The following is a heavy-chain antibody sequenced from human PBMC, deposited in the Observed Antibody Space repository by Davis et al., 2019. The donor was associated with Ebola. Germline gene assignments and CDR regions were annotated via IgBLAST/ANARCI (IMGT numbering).Heavy chain of an antibody. CDR3: ARDSHLVYDFWSGLQVGYYMDV. CDR1: GFTFSSYS. D-gene: IGHD3-3*01. V-gene: IGHV3-48*02. Sequence: PGGSLRLSCAASGFTFSSYSMNWVRQAPGKGLEWVSYISSSSSTIYYADSVKGRFTISRDNAKNSLYLQMNSLRDEDAAVYYCARDSHLVYDFWSGLQVGYYMDVWGKGTTVTVSS. J-gene: IGHJ6*03. CDR2: ISSSSSTI.